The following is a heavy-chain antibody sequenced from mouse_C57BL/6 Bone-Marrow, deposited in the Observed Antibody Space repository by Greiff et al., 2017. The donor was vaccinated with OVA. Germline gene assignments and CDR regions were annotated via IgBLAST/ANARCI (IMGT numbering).Heavy chain of an antibody. D-gene: IGHD6-5*01. Sequence: EVMLVESGGGLVKPGGSLKLSCAASGFTFSSYAMSWVRQTPEKRLEWVATISDGGSYTYYPDNVKGRFTISRDTAKNNLYLQMSHLKSEDTAMYYCAREAYLSAYAMDYWGQGTSVTVSS. CDR1: GFTFSSYA. CDR3: AREAYLSAYAMDY. J-gene: IGHJ4*01. CDR2: ISDGGSYT. V-gene: IGHV5-4*01.